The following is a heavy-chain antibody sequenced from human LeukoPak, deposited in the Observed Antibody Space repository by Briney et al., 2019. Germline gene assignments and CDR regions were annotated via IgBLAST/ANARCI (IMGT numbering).Heavy chain of an antibody. Sequence: GGSLRLSCAASGFTFKDYTMNWVRQCPGRGLQWVSYVSFGSSYISYADSLKGRFTISRDDAKSSVYLEMTSLRTDDTAVYYCARASTEYAVTDGFDTWGPGTLVTVSS. CDR2: VSFGSSYI. D-gene: IGHD4-17*01. CDR3: ARASTEYAVTDGFDT. V-gene: IGHV3-21*06. CDR1: GFTFKDYT. J-gene: IGHJ5*02.